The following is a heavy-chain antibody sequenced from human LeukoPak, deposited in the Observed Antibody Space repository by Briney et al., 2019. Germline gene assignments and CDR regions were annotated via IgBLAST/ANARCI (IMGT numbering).Heavy chain of an antibody. V-gene: IGHV4-4*07. CDR2: IHTSGST. D-gene: IGHD2-15*01. CDR3: ARVDGSCSGGSCPSGNWFDP. CDR1: GGSISSYY. J-gene: IGHJ5*02. Sequence: SETLSLTCTVSGGSISSYYWSWIRQPAGKELEWIGRIHTSGSTNYNPSLKSRVTMSVDTSTNQFSLKLNSVTAADTAVYYCARVDGSCSGGSCPSGNWFDPWGQGTLVTVSS.